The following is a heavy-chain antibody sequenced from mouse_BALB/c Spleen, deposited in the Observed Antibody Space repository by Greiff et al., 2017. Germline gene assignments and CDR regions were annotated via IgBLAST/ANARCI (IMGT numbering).Heavy chain of an antibody. Sequence: DVKLVESGPGLVKPSQSLSLTCSVTGYSITSGYYWNWIRQFPGNKLEWMGYISYDGSNNYNPSLKNRISITRDTSKNQFFLKLNSVTTEDTATYYCARDQYGNYDYWGQGTTLTVSS. CDR3: ARDQYGNYDY. CDR1: GYSITSGYY. CDR2: ISYDGSN. D-gene: IGHD2-10*02. V-gene: IGHV3-6*02. J-gene: IGHJ2*01.